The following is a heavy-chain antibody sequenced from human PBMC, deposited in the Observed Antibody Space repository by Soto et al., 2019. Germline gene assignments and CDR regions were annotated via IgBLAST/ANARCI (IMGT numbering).Heavy chain of an antibody. CDR2: IWYDGSNK. V-gene: IGHV3-33*01. D-gene: IGHD3-3*01. CDR3: ARTEGDFWSGYYRYYFDY. J-gene: IGHJ4*02. CDR1: GFTFSSYG. Sequence: GGSLRLSCAASGFTFSSYGMHWVRQAPGKGLEWVAVIWYDGSNKYYADSVKGRFTISRDNSKNTLYLQMNSLRAEDTAVYYCARTEGDFWSGYYRYYFDYWGQGTLVTVSS.